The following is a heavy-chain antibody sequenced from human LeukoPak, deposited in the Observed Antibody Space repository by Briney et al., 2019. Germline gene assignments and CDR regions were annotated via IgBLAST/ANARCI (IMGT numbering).Heavy chain of an antibody. V-gene: IGHV3-33*08. CDR2: IWYDGSNK. Sequence: GGSLRLSCAASGFTFDDYAMHWVRQAPGKGLEWVAVIWYDGSNKYYADSVKGRFTISRDNSKNTLYLQMNSLRAEDTAVYYCARPPDYGSGHNYYMDVWGKGTTVTVSS. CDR3: ARPPDYGSGHNYYMDV. J-gene: IGHJ6*03. CDR1: GFTFDDYA. D-gene: IGHD3-10*01.